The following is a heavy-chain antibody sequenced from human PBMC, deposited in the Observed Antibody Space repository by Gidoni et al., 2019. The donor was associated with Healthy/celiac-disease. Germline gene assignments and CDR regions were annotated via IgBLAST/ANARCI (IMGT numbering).Heavy chain of an antibody. CDR3: ARHSGYSLWDAFDI. V-gene: IGHV4-39*01. J-gene: IGHJ3*02. D-gene: IGHD3-22*01. Sequence: GLEWIGSIYYSGSTYYNPSLKSRVTISVDTSKNQFSLKLSSVTAADTAVYYCARHSGYSLWDAFDIWGQGTMVTVSS. CDR2: IYYSGST.